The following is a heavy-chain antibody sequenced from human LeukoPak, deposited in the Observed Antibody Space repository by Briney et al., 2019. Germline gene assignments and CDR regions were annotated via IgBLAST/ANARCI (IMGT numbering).Heavy chain of an antibody. Sequence: GGSLRLSCAASGFTFSNYGMHWVRQAPGKGLEWVGAISYDGGSKYYPNSVKGRFTISRDNSKNTLYLQMNSLRAEDTAVFHCAKEGYYGSRSFPDYWGQGTLVTVSS. D-gene: IGHD3-10*01. J-gene: IGHJ4*02. V-gene: IGHV3-30*18. CDR2: ISYDGGSK. CDR3: AKEGYYGSRSFPDY. CDR1: GFTFSNYG.